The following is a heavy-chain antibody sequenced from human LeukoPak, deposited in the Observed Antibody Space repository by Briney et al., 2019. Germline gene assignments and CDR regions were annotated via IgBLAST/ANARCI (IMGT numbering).Heavy chain of an antibody. V-gene: IGHV3-48*02. CDR3: ARGGYSGYDYVHDDY. J-gene: IGHJ4*02. CDR1: GFTFSSYD. CDR2: ITGSSSTM. D-gene: IGHD5-12*01. Sequence: PGGSLRLSCAASGFTFSSYDMNWVRQAPGKGLEWVSYITGSSSTMYYADSVKGRFTISRDNAKNSLYLQMNSLRDEDTAVYYCARGGYSGYDYVHDDYWGQGTLVTVSS.